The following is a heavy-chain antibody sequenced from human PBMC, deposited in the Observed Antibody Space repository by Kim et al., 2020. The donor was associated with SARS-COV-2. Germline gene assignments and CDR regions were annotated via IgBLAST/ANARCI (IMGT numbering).Heavy chain of an antibody. Sequence: GGSLRLSCAASGFTFSSYAMSWVRQAPGKGLEWVSAISGSGGSTYYADSVKGRFTISRDNSKNTLYLQMNSLRAEDTAVYYCARAGTDFSHGGIPDWFDPWGQGTLVTVSS. CDR1: GFTFSSYA. CDR2: ISGSGGST. J-gene: IGHJ5*02. D-gene: IGHD2-15*01. V-gene: IGHV3-23*01. CDR3: ARAGTDFSHGGIPDWFDP.